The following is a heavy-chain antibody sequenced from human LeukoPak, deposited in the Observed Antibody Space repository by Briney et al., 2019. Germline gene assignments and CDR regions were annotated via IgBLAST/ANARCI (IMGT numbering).Heavy chain of an antibody. CDR1: GGSISSYY. V-gene: IGHV4-59*08. J-gene: IGHJ4*02. D-gene: IGHD3-3*01. Sequence: NPSETLSLTCTVSGGSISSYYWSWIRQPPGKGLEWIGYIYYSGSTNYNPSLKSRVTISVDTSKNQFSLKLSSVTAADTAVYYCARARYYDFWSGHRYYFDYWGQGTLVTASS. CDR2: IYYSGST. CDR3: ARARYYDFWSGHRYYFDY.